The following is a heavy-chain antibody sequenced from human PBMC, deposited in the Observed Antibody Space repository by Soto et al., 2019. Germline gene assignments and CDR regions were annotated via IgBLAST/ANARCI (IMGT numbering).Heavy chain of an antibody. CDR1: GGTFSSYA. J-gene: IGHJ6*02. Sequence: QVQLVQSGAEVKKPGSSVKVSCKASGGTFSSYAISWVRQAPGPGLEWMGGIIPIFGTANYAQKFQGRVTITADKSTSTAYMELSSLRSEDTAVYYCAREEGEGSCLSPYGMYVWGQGTTVTFSS. CDR2: IIPIFGTA. V-gene: IGHV1-69*06. CDR3: AREEGEGSCLSPYGMYV. D-gene: IGHD3-10*01.